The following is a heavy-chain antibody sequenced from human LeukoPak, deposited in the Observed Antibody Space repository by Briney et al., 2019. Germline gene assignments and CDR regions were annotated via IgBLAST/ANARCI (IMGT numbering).Heavy chain of an antibody. CDR1: GGSISDASSITGSSAF. J-gene: IGHJ4*02. V-gene: IGHV4-39*01. D-gene: IGHD6-13*01. CDR3: ARHALTWCSSTICFSGGIDY. Sequence: SETLSLTCSVSGGSISDASSITGSSAFWGWIRQAPGKGLEWIGGIYYSGITYYKPSLKSRVTISVDTSKNQFSLKMRSVTAADTATYYCARHALTWCSSTICFSGGIDYWGQGSLVTVSS. CDR2: IYYSGIT.